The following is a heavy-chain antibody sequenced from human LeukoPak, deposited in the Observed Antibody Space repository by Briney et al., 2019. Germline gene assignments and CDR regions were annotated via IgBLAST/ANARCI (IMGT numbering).Heavy chain of an antibody. J-gene: IGHJ4*02. CDR1: GFTFRSYA. CDR2: ISGSGDIT. CDR3: ATDCYDSSGSYTVDY. V-gene: IGHV3-23*01. D-gene: IGHD3-22*01. Sequence: GGSLRLSCAASGFTFRSYAMSWVRQAPGKGLEGVSGISGSGDITQSADSVKGRFTISRDNSKNTLYLQMNSLRAEDTAVYYCATDCYDSSGSYTVDYWGQGTLVTVSS.